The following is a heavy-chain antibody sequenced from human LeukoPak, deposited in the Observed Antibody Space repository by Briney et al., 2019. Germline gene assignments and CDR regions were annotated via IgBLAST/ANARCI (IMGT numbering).Heavy chain of an antibody. V-gene: IGHV1-18*01. D-gene: IGHD3-3*01. Sequence: ASVKVSCKASGYTFTSYGISWVRQAPGQGLEWMGWISAYNGNTSYAQKLQGRVTMTTDTSTSTAYMELRSLRSDDTAVYYCARRSQRFLEWLPHFDYWGQGTLVTVSS. CDR1: GYTFTSYG. J-gene: IGHJ4*02. CDR3: ARRSQRFLEWLPHFDY. CDR2: ISAYNGNT.